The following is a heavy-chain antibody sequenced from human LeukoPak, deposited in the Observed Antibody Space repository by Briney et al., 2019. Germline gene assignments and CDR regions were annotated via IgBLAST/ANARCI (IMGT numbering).Heavy chain of an antibody. CDR2: VFSGGNT. CDR3: ARHVPHSSKFDS. Sequence: PSETLSLTCTVSGGSFTSFHWTWMRQPPGKGLEWIGDVFSGGNTRYNPSLKSRITFSVETSMHHFSLMLNSVTTADTALYYCARHVPHSSKFDSWGLGTLVTVSS. D-gene: IGHD6-6*01. J-gene: IGHJ4*02. V-gene: IGHV4-59*08. CDR1: GGSFTSFH.